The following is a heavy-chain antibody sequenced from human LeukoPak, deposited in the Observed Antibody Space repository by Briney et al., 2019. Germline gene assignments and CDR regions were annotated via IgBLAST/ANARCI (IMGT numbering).Heavy chain of an antibody. CDR2: ISADNHNT. V-gene: IGHV1-18*04. CDR1: GYFFANYG. CDR3: ARDRRGYSAYDGEGFDY. D-gene: IGHD5-12*01. Sequence: ASVKVSCKASGYFFANYGFSWVRQASGQGLEWMGWISADNHNTKYAQKFQDRVTMTDDRSTSTVYMELRSLRSDDTAVYYCARDRRGYSAYDGEGFDYWGQGTLVTVSS. J-gene: IGHJ4*02.